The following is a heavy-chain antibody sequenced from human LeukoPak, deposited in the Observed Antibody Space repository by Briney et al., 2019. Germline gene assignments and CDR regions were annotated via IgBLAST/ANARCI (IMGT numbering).Heavy chain of an antibody. J-gene: IGHJ3*02. CDR1: GFTFSSYW. D-gene: IGHD3-16*01. CDR2: INSDGSST. CDR3: ARARSFGRNDAFDI. V-gene: IGHV3-74*01. Sequence: GGSLRLSCAASGFTFSSYWMHWVRQAPGKGLVWVSRINSDGSSTSYADSVKGRFTISRDNAKNTLYLQMNSLRAEDTAEYYCARARSFGRNDAFDIWGQGTMVTVSS.